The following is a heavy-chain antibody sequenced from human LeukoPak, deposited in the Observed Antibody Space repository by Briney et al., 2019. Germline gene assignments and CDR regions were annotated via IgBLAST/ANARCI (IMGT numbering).Heavy chain of an antibody. CDR1: GGSISSSSYY. V-gene: IGHV4-39*01. J-gene: IGHJ4*02. CDR3: ARQLYYYDSSGYFDY. CDR2: IYYSGST. D-gene: IGHD3-22*01. Sequence: PSETLSLTCTVSGGSISSSSYYWGWIRQPPGKGLEWIGSIYYSGSTYYNPSLKSRVTISVDTSKNRFSLNLSSVTAADMAVYYCARQLYYYDSSGYFDYWGQGTLVTASS.